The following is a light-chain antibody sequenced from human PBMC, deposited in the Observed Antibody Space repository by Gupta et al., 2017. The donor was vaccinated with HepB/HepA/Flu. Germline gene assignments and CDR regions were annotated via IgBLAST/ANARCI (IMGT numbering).Light chain of an antibody. J-gene: IGKJ1*01. CDR2: KAS. V-gene: IGKV1-5*03. Sequence: DIQMTQSPSTLSASVGDRVTITCRANQNINSWLAWYQQKPGKAPNLLIYKASSLESGVPSRFSGSGSGTEFTLTISCLQPDDFATYYCQQYNSYSRRTFGQGTKVEIK. CDR1: QNINSW. CDR3: QQYNSYSRRT.